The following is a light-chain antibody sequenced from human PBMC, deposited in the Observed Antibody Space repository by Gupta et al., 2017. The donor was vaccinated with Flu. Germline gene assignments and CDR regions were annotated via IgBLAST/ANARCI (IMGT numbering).Light chain of an antibody. V-gene: IGKV3-20*01. Sequence: ERVTPSVRASQRVTSNYLAWYQQKLGQAPRLLIYGASSRATGIPDRFSGSGSGTDFTLTISRLEPEDFAMYFCHQYGSSPDTFGRGTKLEIK. CDR1: QRVTSNY. J-gene: IGKJ2*01. CDR2: GAS. CDR3: HQYGSSPDT.